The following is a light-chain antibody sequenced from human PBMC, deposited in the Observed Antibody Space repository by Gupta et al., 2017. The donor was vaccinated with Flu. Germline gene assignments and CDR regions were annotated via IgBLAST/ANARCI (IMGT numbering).Light chain of an antibody. V-gene: IGLV1-44*01. J-gene: IGLJ3*02. CDR2: TNN. Sequence: QSVLTQPPSASGTPGPRVTISCSGSRSNIGRNTVNWYRQDPGTAPNLLIYTNNQRPSGVPDRFSGSKSGTSAALAISGLQSEDEADYYCSVWDESRSGPVFGGGTKLAVL. CDR1: RSNIGRNT. CDR3: SVWDESRSGPV.